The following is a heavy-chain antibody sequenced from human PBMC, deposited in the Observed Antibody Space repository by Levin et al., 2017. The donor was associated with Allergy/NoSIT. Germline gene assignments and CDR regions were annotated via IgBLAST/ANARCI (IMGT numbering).Heavy chain of an antibody. CDR2: ISYDGSDK. D-gene: IGHD7-27*01. CDR3: AKDFSLTGENSDS. J-gene: IGHJ4*02. CDR1: GFTITSFG. V-gene: IGHV3-30*18. Sequence: GGSLRLSCAASGFTITSFGMHWVRQAPGKGLEWVAVISYDGSDKHYVDSVKGRFTISRDISNNTLFLQMNSLRPEDTAVYYCAKDFSLTGENSDSWGQGTLVTVSS.